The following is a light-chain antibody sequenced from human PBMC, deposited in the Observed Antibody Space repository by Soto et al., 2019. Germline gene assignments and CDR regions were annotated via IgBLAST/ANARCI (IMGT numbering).Light chain of an antibody. CDR1: ESLSNSY. V-gene: IGKV3-20*01. CDR2: GAS. CDR3: QQYGRLPIT. J-gene: IGKJ5*01. Sequence: EIVLTQSPGTLSLSPGERATLYFSSSESLSNSYLAWYKQKPGQAPRLLITGASSRAPGIPDRFSGSGSGTDFTLSISSLEPEDFVVYFCQQYGRLPITFGQGTRLEIK.